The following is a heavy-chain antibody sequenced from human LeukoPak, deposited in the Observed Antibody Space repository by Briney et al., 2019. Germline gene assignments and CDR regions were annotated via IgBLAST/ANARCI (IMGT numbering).Heavy chain of an antibody. D-gene: IGHD1-1*01. Sequence: GGSLRLSCAASGFTFSSYWMSWVRQAPGKGLEWVANIKQDGSEKYYVDSVKGRFTISRDDSKSVAYLQMNSLKTEDTAVYYCTRELERPYYYYYMDVWGKGTTVTVSS. J-gene: IGHJ6*03. CDR1: GFTFSSYW. CDR3: TRELERPYYYYYMDV. V-gene: IGHV3-7*03. CDR2: IKQDGSEK.